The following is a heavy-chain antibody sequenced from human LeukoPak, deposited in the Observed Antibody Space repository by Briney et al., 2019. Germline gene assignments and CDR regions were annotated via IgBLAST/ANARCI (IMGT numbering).Heavy chain of an antibody. CDR1: GGSISSGSYY. D-gene: IGHD5-18*01. J-gene: IGHJ6*03. CDR2: IYTSGST. Sequence: SETLSLTCTVSGGSISSGSYYWSWIRQPAGKGLEWIGRIYTSGSTNYNPSLKSRVTISVDTSKNQFSLKLSSVTAADTAVYYCARERGYSYAPAYYYYMDVWGKGTTVTISS. CDR3: ARERGYSYAPAYYYYMDV. V-gene: IGHV4-61*02.